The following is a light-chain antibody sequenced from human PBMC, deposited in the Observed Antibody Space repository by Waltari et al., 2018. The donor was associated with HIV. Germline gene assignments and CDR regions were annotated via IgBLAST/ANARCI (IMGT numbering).Light chain of an antibody. CDR2: GVS. CDR1: TTDIGGYNY. V-gene: IGLV2-14*03. CDR3: CSYTKLTTHYVL. J-gene: IGLJ2*01. Sequence: QSALTQPASVSGSPAQSITLPCNGTTTDIGGYNYVSCYQRHPDKAPKLIIFGVSNRPSGIASRFSGSKSGNTASLTISGLQAEDEADYYCCSYTKLTTHYVLFGGGTKLTVL.